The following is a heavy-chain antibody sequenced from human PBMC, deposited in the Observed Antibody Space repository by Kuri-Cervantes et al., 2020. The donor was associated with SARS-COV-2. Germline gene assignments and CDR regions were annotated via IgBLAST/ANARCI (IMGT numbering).Heavy chain of an antibody. J-gene: IGHJ6*03. D-gene: IGHD1-7*01. CDR1: GGTFSSYA. Sequence: ASVKVSCKASGGTFSSYAINWVRQAPGQGLEWVGWVNPDNGRAGFAEKFQGRVTISSDTSMNTVYLDLYSLRSGDTAVYYCARGVRGNWDSQHNYYYYMDVWGKGTTVTVSS. CDR3: ARGVRGNWDSQHNYYYYMDV. CDR2: VNPDNGRA. V-gene: IGHV1-8*02.